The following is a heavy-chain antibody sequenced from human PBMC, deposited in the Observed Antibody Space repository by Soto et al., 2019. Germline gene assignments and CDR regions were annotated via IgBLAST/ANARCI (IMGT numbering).Heavy chain of an antibody. CDR2: IFHSGRT. CDR3: ARANLRSGWTFDH. D-gene: IGHD6-19*01. CDR1: GASIISNDW. V-gene: IGHV4-4*02. Sequence: SETLSLTCSVCGASIISNDWWIWIRQTPGKGLEWIGEIFHSGRTNYSPSFKSRVTISVDTSKSQFSLEMASVTAADTAVYYCARANLRSGWTFDHWGQGSPVTVSS. J-gene: IGHJ4*02.